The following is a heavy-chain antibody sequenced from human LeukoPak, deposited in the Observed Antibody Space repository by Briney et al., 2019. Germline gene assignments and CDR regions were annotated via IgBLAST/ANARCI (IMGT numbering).Heavy chain of an antibody. CDR1: GFTFSDYC. D-gene: IGHD6-6*01. J-gene: IGHJ4*02. Sequence: GGSLRLSCAASGFTFSDYCMSWIRQAPGKGLEWVSYISNRGSTIYYADSVKGRFTISRDNAKNSLYLQMSSLRAEDTAVYYCAGSSLAYSSSSLGGYWGQGTLVTVSS. CDR2: ISNRGSTI. V-gene: IGHV3-11*04. CDR3: AGSSLAYSSSSLGGY.